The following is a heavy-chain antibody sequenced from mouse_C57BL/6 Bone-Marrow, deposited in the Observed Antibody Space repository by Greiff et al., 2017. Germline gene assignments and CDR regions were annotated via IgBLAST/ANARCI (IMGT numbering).Heavy chain of an antibody. V-gene: IGHV8-8*01. CDR1: GFSLSTFGMG. J-gene: IGHJ2*01. CDR2: SWWDDDK. Sequence: QVTLKECGPGILQPSPTLSLSCSFSGFSLSTFGMGVGWIRQPSGQGLEWLAHSWWDDDKYYNPALKSRLTISKDTSKNQVFLKIANVDTADTATYYGARRARGPFDYWGQGTTLTVSS. CDR3: ARRARGPFDY.